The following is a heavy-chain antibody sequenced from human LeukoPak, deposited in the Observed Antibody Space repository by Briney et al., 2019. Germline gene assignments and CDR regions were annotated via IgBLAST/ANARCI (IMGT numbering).Heavy chain of an antibody. CDR2: IKQNGSEK. D-gene: IGHD6-19*01. CDR3: ARVRIAVAVSAFDI. Sequence: GGSLRLSCEASGFTFSSHCMSWVRQAPGKGLEWVANIKQNGSEKYYVDSVKGRFTISRDNAKNSLYLQMSILRAADTAVYYCARVRIAVAVSAFDIWGQGTMVTVSS. V-gene: IGHV3-7*01. CDR1: GFTFSSHC. J-gene: IGHJ3*02.